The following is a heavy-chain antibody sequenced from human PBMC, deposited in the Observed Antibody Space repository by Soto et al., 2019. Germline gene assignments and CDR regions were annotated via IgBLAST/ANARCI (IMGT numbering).Heavy chain of an antibody. CDR3: ARLNGDYSNPDY. V-gene: IGHV4-59*08. D-gene: IGHD4-4*01. CDR2: IYYSGST. J-gene: IGHJ4*02. CDR1: GFSISSYY. Sequence: SETLSLTCTVSGFSISSYYWSWIRQPPGKGLEWIGYIYYSGSTNYNPSLKSRVTISVDTSKNQFSLKLSSVTAADTAVYYCARLNGDYSNPDYWGQGTLVTVSS.